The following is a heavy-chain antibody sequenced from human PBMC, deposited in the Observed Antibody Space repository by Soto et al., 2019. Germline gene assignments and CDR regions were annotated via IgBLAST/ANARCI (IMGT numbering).Heavy chain of an antibody. D-gene: IGHD3-16*01. J-gene: IGHJ2*01. CDR1: GVTFKDYG. CDR3: ARDGWGSNWYFDL. V-gene: IGHV3-30*03. Sequence: GSLRLSCGAPGVTFKDYGMHWVRQAPGKGLEWVAVISYDGKQTYYADSVKGRFTISKDKSKRTLFLQMNSLRVDDTAVYYCARDGWGSNWYFDLWGRGTLVTVSS. CDR2: ISYDGKQT.